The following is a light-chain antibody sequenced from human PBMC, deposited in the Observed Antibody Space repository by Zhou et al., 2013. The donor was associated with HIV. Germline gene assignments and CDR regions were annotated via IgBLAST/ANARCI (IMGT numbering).Light chain of an antibody. J-gene: IGKJ2*01. Sequence: EIVLTQSPGTLSLSPGERATLSCRASQSVSSSYLAWYQQKPGQAPRLLIYGASSRATGIPDRFSGSGSGTDFTLTISSLQPEDVATYYCQQYNSYSPYTFGQGTKLEIK. CDR3: QQYNSYSPYT. V-gene: IGKV3-20*01. CDR2: GAS. CDR1: QSVSSSY.